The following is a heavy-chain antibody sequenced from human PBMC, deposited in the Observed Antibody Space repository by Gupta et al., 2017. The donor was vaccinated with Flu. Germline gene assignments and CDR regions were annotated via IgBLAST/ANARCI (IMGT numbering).Heavy chain of an antibody. CDR3: ARETVNMAAFDH. CDR2: VFISGDT. V-gene: IGHV4-61*02. Sequence: QVQLQESGPGLVKPSQTLSLTCTVSGGSISRGSYFWSWIRQPAGKGLEWIGRVFISGDTNYNPSLKSRVTMSVDTSKNQFSLELRSVTAADAAMYYCARETVNMAAFDHWGQGTLVAVSS. CDR1: GGSISRGSYF. D-gene: IGHD4-17*01. J-gene: IGHJ4*02.